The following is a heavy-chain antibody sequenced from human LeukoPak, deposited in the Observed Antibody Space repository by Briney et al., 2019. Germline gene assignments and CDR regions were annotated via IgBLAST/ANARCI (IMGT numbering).Heavy chain of an antibody. CDR2: IYTSEST. D-gene: IGHD6-19*01. Sequence: SETLSLTCTVSGASISSGSYYWSWIRQPAGKGLEWIGRIYTSESTNYNPSLKSRVTMSVDTSKNQFSLKLISVTAADTAVYYCARGTIAVARNWGQGTLVTVSS. J-gene: IGHJ4*02. V-gene: IGHV4-61*02. CDR3: ARGTIAVARN. CDR1: GASISSGSYY.